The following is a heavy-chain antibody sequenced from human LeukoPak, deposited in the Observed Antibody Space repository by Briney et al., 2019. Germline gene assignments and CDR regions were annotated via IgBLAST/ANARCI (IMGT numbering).Heavy chain of an antibody. V-gene: IGHV3-48*03. CDR1: GFTFSSYE. CDR3: ARGLGRGSSTLDY. CDR2: ISISGSTI. J-gene: IGHJ4*02. D-gene: IGHD3-16*01. Sequence: PGGSPRLSCAASGFTFSSYEMNWVRQAPGKGLEWVSYISISGSTIYYADSVKGRFTISRDNAKNSLYLQMNSLRAEDTAVYYCARGLGRGSSTLDYWGQGTLVTVSS.